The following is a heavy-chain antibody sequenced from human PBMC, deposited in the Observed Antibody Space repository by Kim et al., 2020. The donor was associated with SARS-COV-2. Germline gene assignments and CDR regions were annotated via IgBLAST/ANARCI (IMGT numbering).Heavy chain of an antibody. CDR3: ARPHDPYYYGSGSYYDFDY. J-gene: IGHJ4*02. CDR2: INTNTGNP. V-gene: IGHV7-4-1*02. CDR1: GYTFTSYA. Sequence: ASVKVSCKASGYTFTSYAMNWVRQAPGQGLEWMGWINTNTGNPTYAQGFTGRFVFSLDTSVSTAYLQISSLKAEDTAVYYCARPHDPYYYGSGSYYDFDYWGQGTLVTVSS. D-gene: IGHD3-10*01.